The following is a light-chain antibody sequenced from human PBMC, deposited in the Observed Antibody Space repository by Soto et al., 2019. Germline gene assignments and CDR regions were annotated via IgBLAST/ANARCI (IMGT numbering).Light chain of an antibody. V-gene: IGKV3-15*01. CDR1: QSVGSA. J-gene: IGKJ4*01. CDR2: AAS. CDR3: QQYKNWPPLT. Sequence: EIVMTQSPATLSVSPGETATLSCRASQSVGSAVAWYQHKPGQAPRLLIVAASMRATGVPGRFSGGGSGTEFTLTVISLQSEDFAVYYCQQYKNWPPLTFGGGTTVEIK.